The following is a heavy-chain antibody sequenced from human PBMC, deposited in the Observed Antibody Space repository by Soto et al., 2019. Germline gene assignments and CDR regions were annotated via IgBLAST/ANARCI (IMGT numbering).Heavy chain of an antibody. J-gene: IGHJ4*02. CDR1: GYTLTELS. CDR2: FDPEDGET. D-gene: IGHD3-10*01. Sequence: ASXKVSCKVSGYTLTELSMHWVRQAPGKGLEWMGGFDPEDGETIYAQKFQGRVTMTEDTSTNTAYMELSSLRSEHTAVYYCATMAPMVRGVIKPFDYWGQGTLVTVSS. V-gene: IGHV1-24*01. CDR3: ATMAPMVRGVIKPFDY.